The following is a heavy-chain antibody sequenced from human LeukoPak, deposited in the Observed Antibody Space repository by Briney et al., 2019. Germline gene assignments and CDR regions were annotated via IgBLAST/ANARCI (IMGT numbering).Heavy chain of an antibody. CDR3: ARGYCSGGSCYSYYYNYMDV. V-gene: IGHV4-39*07. D-gene: IGHD2-15*01. J-gene: IGHJ6*03. Sequence: SETLSLTCTVSGGSISSSSYYWGWLRQPPGKGLEWIGSIYYNGNTYNHPSLKSRVTISVDMSKNQFSLKLSSVTAADTAVYYCARGYCSGGSCYSYYYNYMDVWGKGTTVTVSS. CDR2: IYYNGNT. CDR1: GGSISSSSYY.